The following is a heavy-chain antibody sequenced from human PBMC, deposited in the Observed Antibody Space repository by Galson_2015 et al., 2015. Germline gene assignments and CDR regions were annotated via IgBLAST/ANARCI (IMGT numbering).Heavy chain of an antibody. CDR1: GFTVSSNY. V-gene: IGHV3-53*01. CDR3: ARDKPLLSCCAFDI. D-gene: IGHD2-2*01. Sequence: SLRLSCAASGFTVSSNYMSWVRQAPGKGLEWVSVIYSGGSTYYADSVKGRFTISRDNSQNTLYLQMNSLRAEDTAVYYCARDKPLLSCCAFDIWGQGTMVTVSS. J-gene: IGHJ3*02. CDR2: IYSGGST.